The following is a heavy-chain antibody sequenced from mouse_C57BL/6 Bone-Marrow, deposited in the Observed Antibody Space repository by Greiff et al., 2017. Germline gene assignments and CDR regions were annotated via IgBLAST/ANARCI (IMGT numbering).Heavy chain of an antibody. Sequence: EVQLQQSGPELVKPGASVKMSCKASGYTFTDYNMHWVKQSHGKSLEWIGYINPNNGGTSYNQKFKGKATLTVNKSSSTAYMELRSLTSEESAVYYYARDGYYAYAMDYWGQGTSVTVSS. D-gene: IGHD2-3*01. CDR2: INPNNGGT. CDR1: GYTFTDYN. CDR3: ARDGYYAYAMDY. J-gene: IGHJ4*01. V-gene: IGHV1-22*01.